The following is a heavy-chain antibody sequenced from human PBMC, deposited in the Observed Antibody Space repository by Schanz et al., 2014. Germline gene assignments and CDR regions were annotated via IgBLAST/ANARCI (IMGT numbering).Heavy chain of an antibody. J-gene: IGHJ5*02. CDR1: GGTFSRLT. D-gene: IGHD2-15*01. V-gene: IGHV1-69*02. CDR3: ARGRGCTGGSCYSWFDL. CDR2: VIPILGVT. Sequence: QVQLVQSGADVKKPGSSVRVSCKASGGTFSRLTFSWVRQAPGQGLEWMGRVIPILGVTHYAQKFQGRVTITADKSTTTAYMELNSLRSEDTAVYYCARGRGCTGGSCYSWFDLWGQGTLVTVSS.